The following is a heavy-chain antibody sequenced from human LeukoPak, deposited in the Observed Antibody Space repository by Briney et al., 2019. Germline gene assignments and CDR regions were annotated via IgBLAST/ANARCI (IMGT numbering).Heavy chain of an antibody. CDR2: IYTSGST. V-gene: IGHV4-59*10. CDR1: GGSFSGYY. J-gene: IGHJ4*02. D-gene: IGHD6-19*01. CDR3: ARTYYSSGWVNDY. Sequence: SETLSLTCAVYGGSFSGYYWSWIRQPAGKGLEWIGRIYTSGSTNYNPSLKSRVTMSVDTSKNQFSLKLSSVTAADTAVYYCARTYYSSGWVNDYWGQGTLVTVSS.